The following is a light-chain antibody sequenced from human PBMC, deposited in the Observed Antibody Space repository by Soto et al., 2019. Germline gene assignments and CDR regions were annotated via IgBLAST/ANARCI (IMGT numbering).Light chain of an antibody. CDR1: SSDVGDYNY. Sequence: QSALTQPRSVSGSPGQSVTISCTGTSSDVGDYNYVSWYQQHPGIAPKLMIFDVSKRPSGVPDRFSGSKSGNTASLTISGLQAEDEADYYCCSYAGSYTLGVFGGGTKLTGL. CDR2: DVS. CDR3: CSYAGSYTLGV. J-gene: IGLJ3*02. V-gene: IGLV2-11*01.